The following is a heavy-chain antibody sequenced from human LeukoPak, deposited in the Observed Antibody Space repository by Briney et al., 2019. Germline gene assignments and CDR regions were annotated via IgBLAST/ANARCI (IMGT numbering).Heavy chain of an antibody. D-gene: IGHD3-10*01. Sequence: NPSESLSLTCTLSGGTVTSSTYFWGWIRQPPGKGLEWIGSISYSGATYYNPSLKSRVSMSVHTSTNQFSLKLSSVTAADTAVYYCARDGSYYHNYMDVWGEGTTVTVSS. CDR1: GGTVTSSTYF. CDR2: ISYSGAT. CDR3: ARDGSYYHNYMDV. J-gene: IGHJ6*03. V-gene: IGHV4-39*07.